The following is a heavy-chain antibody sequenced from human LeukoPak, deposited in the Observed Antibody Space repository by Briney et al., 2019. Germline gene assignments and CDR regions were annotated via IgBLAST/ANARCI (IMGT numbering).Heavy chain of an antibody. D-gene: IGHD3-22*01. J-gene: IGHJ6*03. CDR2: IGTAGDT. Sequence: GGSLRLSCAASGFTFSSYDMHWVRQATGKGLEWVSAIGTAGDTYYPGSVKGRFTISRENAKNSLYLQMNSLRAGDMAVYYCARDVTMIGEIYYYYMDVWGKGTTVTVSS. CDR1: GFTFSSYD. V-gene: IGHV3-13*01. CDR3: ARDVTMIGEIYYYYMDV.